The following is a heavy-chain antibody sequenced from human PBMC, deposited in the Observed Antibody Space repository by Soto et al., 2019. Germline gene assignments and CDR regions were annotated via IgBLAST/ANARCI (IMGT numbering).Heavy chain of an antibody. V-gene: IGHV1-18*01. CDR2: ISGYNGDA. D-gene: IGHD2-8*01. J-gene: IGHJ6*02. Sequence: WLQQYQGQGLEWMGWISGYNGDANYAQRFQGRVSMTIDTSTTTAYMELRTLTPDDTAVYYCAKNGQPPYYYYGLDVWGQGTTVTVSS. CDR3: AKNGQPPYYYYGLDV.